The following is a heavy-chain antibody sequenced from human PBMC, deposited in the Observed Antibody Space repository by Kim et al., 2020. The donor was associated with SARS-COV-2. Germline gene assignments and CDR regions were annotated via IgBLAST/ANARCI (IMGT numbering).Heavy chain of an antibody. Sequence: GGSLRLSCAASGFTVSSNYMSWVRQAPGKGLEWVSVIYSGGSTYYADSVKGRFTISRDNSKNTLYLQMNSLRAEDTAVYYCARDPYYRVVRSIAAAGTLSDWGQGTLVTVSS. J-gene: IGHJ4*02. CDR1: GFTVSSNY. CDR3: ARDPYYRVVRSIAAAGTLSD. CDR2: IYSGGST. D-gene: IGHD6-13*01. V-gene: IGHV3-66*01.